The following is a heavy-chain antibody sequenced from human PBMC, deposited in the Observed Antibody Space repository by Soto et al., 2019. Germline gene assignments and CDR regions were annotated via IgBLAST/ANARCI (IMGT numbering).Heavy chain of an antibody. CDR1: GGSISSYY. CDR3: ARDGSGHGDFPYFDY. D-gene: IGHD4-17*01. V-gene: IGHV4-59*01. Sequence: TSETLSLTCTVSGGSISSYYWSWIRQPPGKGLEWIGYIYYSGSTNYNPSLRSRVTISVDTSKNQFSLKLSSVTAADTAVYYCARDGSGHGDFPYFDYWGQGTLVTVSS. CDR2: IYYSGST. J-gene: IGHJ4*02.